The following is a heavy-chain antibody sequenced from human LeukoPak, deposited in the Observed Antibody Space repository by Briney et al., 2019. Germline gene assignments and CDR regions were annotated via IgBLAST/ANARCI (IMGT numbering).Heavy chain of an antibody. CDR3: ARDPTPVTDYLPINWFDP. V-gene: IGHV3-30*04. CDR2: ISYDGSNK. D-gene: IGHD4/OR15-4a*01. Sequence: GGSLRLSCAASGFTFSSYAMHWVRQAPGKGLEWVAVISYDGSNKYYADSVKGRFTISRDNSKNTLYLQMNSLRAEDTAVYYSARDPTPVTDYLPINWFDPWGQGTLVTVSS. J-gene: IGHJ5*02. CDR1: GFTFSSYA.